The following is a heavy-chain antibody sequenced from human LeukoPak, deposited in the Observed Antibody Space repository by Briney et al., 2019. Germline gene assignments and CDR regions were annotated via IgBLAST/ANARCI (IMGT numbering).Heavy chain of an antibody. J-gene: IGHJ5*02. V-gene: IGHV1-69*05. Sequence: SVKVSRKASGGTFSSYAISWVRQAPGQGLEWMGGIIPIFGTANYAQKFQGRVTITTDESTSTAYMELSSLRSEDTAVYYCARAVGVLRNWFDPWGQGTLVTVSS. CDR2: IIPIFGTA. CDR3: ARAVGVLRNWFDP. D-gene: IGHD4/OR15-4a*01. CDR1: GGTFSSYA.